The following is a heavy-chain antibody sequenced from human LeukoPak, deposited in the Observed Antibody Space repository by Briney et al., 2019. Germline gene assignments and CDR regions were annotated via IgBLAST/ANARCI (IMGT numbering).Heavy chain of an antibody. V-gene: IGHV3-30*01. CDR3: ASGERQMVLRTSIDY. J-gene: IGHJ4*02. Sequence: GGSLRLSCAASGFTFNSYAMHWVRQAPGKGLEWVAVISYDGSNMYYADSVKGRFTISRDNSKNTLYQQVNSLRAEDTAVYYCASGERQMVLRTSIDYWGQGTLVTVSS. CDR1: GFTFNSYA. CDR2: ISYDGSNM. D-gene: IGHD6-13*01.